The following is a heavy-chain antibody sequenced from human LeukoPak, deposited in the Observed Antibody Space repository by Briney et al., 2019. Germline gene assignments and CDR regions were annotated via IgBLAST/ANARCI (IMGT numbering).Heavy chain of an antibody. V-gene: IGHV3-7*01. CDR1: GFTFGDYV. J-gene: IGHJ4*02. CDR3: ARDAGEEDN. Sequence: GGSLRLSCTASGFTFGDYVMSWVRQAPGKGLEWVANIKQDGSEKYYVDSVKGRFTISRDNAKNSLYLQMNSLKAEDTAVYYCARDAGEEDNWGQGTLVTVSS. CDR2: IKQDGSEK. D-gene: IGHD1-14*01.